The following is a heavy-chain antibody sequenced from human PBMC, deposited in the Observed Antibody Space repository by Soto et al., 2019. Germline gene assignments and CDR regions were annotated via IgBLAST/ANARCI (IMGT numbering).Heavy chain of an antibody. D-gene: IGHD2-2*01. CDR2: IYHSGSP. CDR3: ARRVTAAPNWFDP. J-gene: IGHJ5*02. CDR1: GGSISSGTW. Sequence: PSETLSLTCAVSGGSISSGTWWSWVRQPPGRGLEWIGEIYHSGSPNYNPSLKSRVTMSVDKSKNLFSLRLSSVTAADSALYYCARRVTAAPNWFDPWGQGTLVTVSS. V-gene: IGHV4-4*02.